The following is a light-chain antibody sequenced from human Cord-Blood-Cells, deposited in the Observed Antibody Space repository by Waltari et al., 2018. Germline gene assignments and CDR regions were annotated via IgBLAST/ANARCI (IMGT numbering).Light chain of an antibody. J-gene: IGLJ3*02. V-gene: IGLV1-44*01. CDR2: SNN. CDR3: AAWDDSLNGWV. CDR1: RSNIGSNT. Sequence: QSVLTQPPSASGTPGQRVTISCSGSRSNIGSNTVNWYQQPPGTAPKPLIYSNNQRPSGVPDRFSGSKSGTSASLAISGLQSEDEADYYCAAWDDSLNGWVFGGGTKLTVL.